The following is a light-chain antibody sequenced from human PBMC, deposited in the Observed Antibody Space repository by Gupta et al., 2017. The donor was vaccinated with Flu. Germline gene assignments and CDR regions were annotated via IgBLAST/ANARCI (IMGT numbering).Light chain of an antibody. CDR3: DSRDSSGNHLL. CDR1: SLRKYF. V-gene: IGLV3-19*01. CDR2: GKN. J-gene: IGLJ3*02. Sequence: SAELTQDPAVSVALGQTVRITCQGDSLRKYFVSWYQQKPGEAPKVVMYGKNKRPSGIPERFSGSTSGDTASLIITGAQAEDEADYYCDSRDSSGNHLLFGGGTKVTVL.